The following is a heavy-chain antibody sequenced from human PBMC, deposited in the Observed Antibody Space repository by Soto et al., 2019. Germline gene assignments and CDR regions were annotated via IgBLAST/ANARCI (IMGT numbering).Heavy chain of an antibody. CDR1: GASVSSSSYF. D-gene: IGHD3-22*01. V-gene: IGHV4-39*02. Sequence: SETLSLTCAVSGASVSSSSYFWGWIRQPPGKGLEWIGSIYNSGTTHYNPSVKSRVTISVDTSKNHVSLSLSSVTAADTAVYYCVRNPDVYDSSGDNPGLDSWGQGILVTVSS. CDR3: VRNPDVYDSSGDNPGLDS. J-gene: IGHJ4*02. CDR2: IYNSGTT.